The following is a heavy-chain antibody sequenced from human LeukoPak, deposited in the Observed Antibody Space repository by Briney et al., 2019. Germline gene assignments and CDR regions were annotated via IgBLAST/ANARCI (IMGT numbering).Heavy chain of an antibody. Sequence: GGSLRLSCAVSGFTFSNYWMSWVRQAPAKGLEWVAYINQDGSERYYVDSMEGRFTISRDNAKNSLSLQMNSLRAEDTAVYYCARVIAARPSDYWGQGSLVTVSS. J-gene: IGHJ4*02. CDR1: GFTFSNYW. CDR3: ARVIAARPSDY. D-gene: IGHD6-13*01. V-gene: IGHV3-7*04. CDR2: INQDGSER.